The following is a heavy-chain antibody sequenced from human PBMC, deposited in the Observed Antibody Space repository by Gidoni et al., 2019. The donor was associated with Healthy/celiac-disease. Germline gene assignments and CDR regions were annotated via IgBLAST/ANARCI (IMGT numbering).Heavy chain of an antibody. D-gene: IGHD5-18*01. J-gene: IGHJ4*02. CDR2: ISSSSSYT. Sequence: QVQLVESGGGLVKPGGSLSLSCAASGFPFRDYYMSWIRQAPGKGLEWVSYISSSSSYTNYADSVKGRFTISRDNAKNSLYLQMNSLRAEDTAVYYCARGDTAMVYYFDYWGQGTLVTVSS. CDR1: GFPFRDYY. CDR3: ARGDTAMVYYFDY. V-gene: IGHV3-11*06.